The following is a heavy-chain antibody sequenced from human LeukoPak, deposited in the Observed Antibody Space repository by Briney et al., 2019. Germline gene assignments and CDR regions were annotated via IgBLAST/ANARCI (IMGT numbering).Heavy chain of an antibody. J-gene: IGHJ6*03. Sequence: SQTLSLTCAISGDSVSSNSAAWNWIRQSPSKGLEWLGRTYYRSKWYYDYAASLKSRITINPDTSKNQFSLELSSVTAADTAVYYCARDLYYDSSGTYYYYYYMDVWGKGTTVTISS. V-gene: IGHV6-1*01. CDR3: ARDLYYDSSGTYYYYYYMDV. CDR2: TYYRSKWYY. CDR1: GDSVSSNSAA. D-gene: IGHD3-22*01.